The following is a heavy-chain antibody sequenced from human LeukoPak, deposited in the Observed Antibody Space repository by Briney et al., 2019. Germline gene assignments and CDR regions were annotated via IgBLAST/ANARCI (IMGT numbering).Heavy chain of an antibody. D-gene: IGHD4-17*01. Sequence: QPGGSVRLSCAASGFTFSSYAMHWVRQAPGRGLEYVSAISSNGSSTYYANSVKGRFTISRDNSKNTLYLQMGSLRAEDMAVYYCAREPDYGYYAVDYWGQGTLVTVSS. CDR2: ISSNGSST. CDR3: AREPDYGYYAVDY. J-gene: IGHJ4*02. CDR1: GFTFSSYA. V-gene: IGHV3-64*01.